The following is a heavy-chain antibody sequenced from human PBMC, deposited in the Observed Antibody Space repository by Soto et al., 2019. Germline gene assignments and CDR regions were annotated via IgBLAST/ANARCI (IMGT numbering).Heavy chain of an antibody. CDR2: IYYSGST. CDR1: GGSISSYY. CDR3: ARNPLRYFDWLDYYYMDV. J-gene: IGHJ6*03. D-gene: IGHD3-9*01. V-gene: IGHV4-59*01. Sequence: SETLSLTCTVSGGSISSYYWSWIRQPPGKGLEWIGYIYYSGSTNYNTSLKSRDNKSVDTSKNQFSMKMSSVTAADTAVYYCARNPLRYFDWLDYYYMDVWGKGTTVTVSS.